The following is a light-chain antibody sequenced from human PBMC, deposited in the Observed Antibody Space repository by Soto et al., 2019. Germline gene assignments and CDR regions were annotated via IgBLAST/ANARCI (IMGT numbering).Light chain of an antibody. CDR1: QSVSSY. V-gene: IGKV3-11*01. CDR3: QQRNNWPSIT. J-gene: IGKJ5*01. Sequence: EIVLTQSPATLSLSPGERATLSCRASQSVSSYLAWYQQKPGQAPRLLIYDASNRATGIPARFIGSGSATDFTLTISSLEPADFAVYYCQQRNNWPSITFGQGTRLEIK. CDR2: DAS.